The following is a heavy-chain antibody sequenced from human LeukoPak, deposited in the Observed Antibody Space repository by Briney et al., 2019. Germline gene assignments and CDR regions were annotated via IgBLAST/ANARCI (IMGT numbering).Heavy chain of an antibody. Sequence: GGSLRLSCAASGFTFSSYAMSWVRQAPGKGLEWVSAISGSGGSTYYADSVKGRFTTSRDKSKNTLYLQMNSLRAEDAAVYYCAKDIRYSSGWTANYYYYGMDVWGQGTTVTVSS. CDR1: GFTFSSYA. CDR2: ISGSGGST. D-gene: IGHD6-19*01. V-gene: IGHV3-23*01. J-gene: IGHJ6*02. CDR3: AKDIRYSSGWTANYYYYGMDV.